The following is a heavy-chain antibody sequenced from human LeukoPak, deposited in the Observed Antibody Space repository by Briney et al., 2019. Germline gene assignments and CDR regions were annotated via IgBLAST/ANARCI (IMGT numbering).Heavy chain of an antibody. V-gene: IGHV4-4*07. CDR2: IYTSGST. CDR1: GGSISSYY. Sequence: PSETLSLTCTVSGGSISSYYWTWIRQPAGKGLEWIGRIYTSGSTNYNPSLKSRVTISVDTSKNQFSLKLSSVTAADTAVYYCAKTGCSSSSCPNWFDPWGQGTLVTVSS. J-gene: IGHJ5*02. D-gene: IGHD2-2*01. CDR3: AKTGCSSSSCPNWFDP.